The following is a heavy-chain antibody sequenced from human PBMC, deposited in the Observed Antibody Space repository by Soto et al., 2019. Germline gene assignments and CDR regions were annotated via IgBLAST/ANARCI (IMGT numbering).Heavy chain of an antibody. Sequence: LRLSGAASGFTFSSYAMSWVRQAPGKGLEWVSAISGSGGSTYYADSVKGRFTISRDNSKNTLYLQMNSLRAEDTAVYYCAKRGYSYGYRYYYYYGMDVWGQGTTVTVSS. D-gene: IGHD5-18*01. CDR3: AKRGYSYGYRYYYYYGMDV. CDR2: ISGSGGST. CDR1: GFTFSSYA. J-gene: IGHJ6*02. V-gene: IGHV3-23*01.